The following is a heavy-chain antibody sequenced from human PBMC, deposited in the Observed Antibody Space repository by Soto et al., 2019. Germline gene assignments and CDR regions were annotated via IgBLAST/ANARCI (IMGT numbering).Heavy chain of an antibody. CDR3: ARMYSSGSGWFHP. J-gene: IGHJ5*02. V-gene: IGHV4-31*02. CDR2: FYSSGSI. Sequence: SETLSLTCFVSGYFIGAGGYYWSWIRHHPGKGLEWIGSFYSSGSIIYNPSLRSRVSISGDMSTNQFSMSLTSVTAADTARYYCARMYSSGSGWFHPWGQGTLVTSPQ. D-gene: IGHD6-19*01. CDR1: GYFIGAGGYY.